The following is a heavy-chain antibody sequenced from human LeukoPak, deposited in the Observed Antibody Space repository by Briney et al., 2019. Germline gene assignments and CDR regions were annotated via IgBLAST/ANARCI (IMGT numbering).Heavy chain of an antibody. CDR3: ARLRGYTSSARGYVEY. CDR2: IYYSGST. CDR1: GDSISSSSFY. V-gene: IGHV4-39*01. Sequence: SETLSLTCTVSGDSISSSSFYWGWVRQPPGKGLEWIGSIYYSGSTYYDPSLKSRVTISVDTSKNQFSLKLSSVTAADTAMYYCARLRGYTSSARGYVEYWGQGTLVTVSS. J-gene: IGHJ4*02. D-gene: IGHD6-13*01.